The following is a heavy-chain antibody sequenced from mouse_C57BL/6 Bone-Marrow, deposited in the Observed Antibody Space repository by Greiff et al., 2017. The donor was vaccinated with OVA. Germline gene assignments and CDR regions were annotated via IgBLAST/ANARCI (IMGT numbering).Heavy chain of an antibody. J-gene: IGHJ2*01. Sequence: EVQLVESGGGLVKPGGSLKLSCAASGFTFSSYAMSWVRQTPEKRLEWVATISDGGSYTYYPDNVKGRFTISRDNAKNNLYLQMSHLKSEDTAMYYCARYYYGSSSYYFDYWGQGTTLTVSS. CDR2: ISDGGSYT. CDR3: ARYYYGSSSYYFDY. D-gene: IGHD1-1*01. V-gene: IGHV5-4*01. CDR1: GFTFSSYA.